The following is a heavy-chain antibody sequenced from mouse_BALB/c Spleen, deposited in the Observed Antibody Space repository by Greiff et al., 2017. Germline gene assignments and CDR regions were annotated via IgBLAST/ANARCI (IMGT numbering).Heavy chain of an antibody. D-gene: IGHD2-1*01. CDR2: ISSGSSTI. Sequence: EVQGVESGGGLVQPGGSRKLSCAASGFTFSSFGMHWVRQAPEKGLEWVAYISSGSSTIYYADTVKGRFTISRDNPKNTLFLQMTSLRSEDTAMYYCARRGYGNLWYFDVWGAGTTVTVSS. J-gene: IGHJ1*01. CDR3: ARRGYGNLWYFDV. CDR1: GFTFSSFG. V-gene: IGHV5-17*02.